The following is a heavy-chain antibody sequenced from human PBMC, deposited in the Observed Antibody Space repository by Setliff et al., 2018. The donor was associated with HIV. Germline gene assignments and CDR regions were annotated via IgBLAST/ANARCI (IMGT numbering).Heavy chain of an antibody. J-gene: IGHJ4*02. Sequence: SETLSLTCAVYGGSFSAYHWSWIRQTPGKGLEWLGEINHSGSTAYNLALESRVSMSIDTSKNQFSLKLSSVTAADTALYFCARVPVLPAPRFDYWGQGTLVTVS. CDR3: ARVPVLPAPRFDY. CDR1: GGSFSAYH. V-gene: IGHV4-34*01. D-gene: IGHD2-2*01. CDR2: INHSGST.